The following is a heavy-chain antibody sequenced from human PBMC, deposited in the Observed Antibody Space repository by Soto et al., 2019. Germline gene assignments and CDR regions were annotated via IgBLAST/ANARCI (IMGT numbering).Heavy chain of an antibody. D-gene: IGHD2-2*01. CDR2: IYYSGST. J-gene: IGHJ4*02. CDR3: ARLPPKYYFDS. CDR1: GGSISSYY. Sequence: QVQLQESGPGLVKPSETLSLTCTVSGGSISSYYWSWIRQPPGKGLEWIGYIYYSGSTNYNPSLKSRVTISVDTAKNQFSLKLSSVTAADTAVYYCARLPPKYYFDSWGQGTLVTVSS. V-gene: IGHV4-59*01.